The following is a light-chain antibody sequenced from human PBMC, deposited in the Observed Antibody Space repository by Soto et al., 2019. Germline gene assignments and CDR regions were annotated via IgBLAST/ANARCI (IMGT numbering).Light chain of an antibody. CDR1: SSDIGDYNS. CDR3: SSSAGSNNLV. V-gene: IGLV2-8*01. J-gene: IGLJ2*01. Sequence: QSVLTQTPSASGSPGQSVTISCTGTSSDIGDYNSVSWYQQCPGKAPKLMIYEVTKRPSGVPDRFSGSRSGNRASLTVSGLQAEDEADYYCSSSAGSNNLVFGGGTKLTVL. CDR2: EVT.